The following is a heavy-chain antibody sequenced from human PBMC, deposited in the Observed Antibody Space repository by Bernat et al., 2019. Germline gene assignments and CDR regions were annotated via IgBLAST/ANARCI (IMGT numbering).Heavy chain of an antibody. CDR2: ISSSSSTI. V-gene: IGHV3-48*02. CDR3: ARDRKDSSGYYPSGSLDY. D-gene: IGHD3-22*01. J-gene: IGHJ4*02. Sequence: EVQLVESGGGLVQPGGSLRLSCAASGFTFSSYSMNWVRQAPGKGLEWVSYISSSSSTIYSAASVKGRFTISRDNAKNSLYLQMNSLRDEDTAVYYCARDRKDSSGYYPSGSLDYWGQGTLVTVSS. CDR1: GFTFSSYS.